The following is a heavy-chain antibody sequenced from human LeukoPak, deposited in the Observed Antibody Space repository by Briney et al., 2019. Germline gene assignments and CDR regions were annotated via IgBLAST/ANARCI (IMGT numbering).Heavy chain of an antibody. Sequence: TGGSLRLSCTASGFIFSNYWIHWVRQVPGKGLIWVSRINTDGTYTSYADSVKGRFTISRDNAKNTLYLQMNSLRAEDTAVYYCANDLTGYEDYWGQGTLVTVSS. CDR3: ANDLTGYEDY. V-gene: IGHV3-74*01. CDR2: INTDGTYT. J-gene: IGHJ4*02. CDR1: GFIFSNYW. D-gene: IGHD2-2*03.